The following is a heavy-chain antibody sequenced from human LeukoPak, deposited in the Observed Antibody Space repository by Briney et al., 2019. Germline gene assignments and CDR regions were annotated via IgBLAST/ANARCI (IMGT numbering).Heavy chain of an antibody. CDR2: ISYDGSNK. Sequence: HPGGSLRLSCAASGFTFSSYAMHWVRQAPGKGLEWVAVISYDGSNKYYADSVKGRFTISRDNSKNTLYLQMNSLRAEDTAVYYCARDLLIAAAGMLWGQGTLVTVSS. CDR1: GFTFSSYA. CDR3: ARDLLIAAAGML. J-gene: IGHJ4*02. V-gene: IGHV3-30-3*01. D-gene: IGHD6-13*01.